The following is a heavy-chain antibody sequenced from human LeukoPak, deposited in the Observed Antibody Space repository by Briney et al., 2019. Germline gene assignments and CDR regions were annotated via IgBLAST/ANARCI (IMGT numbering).Heavy chain of an antibody. CDR3: ARVPYDFWSGYYSD. CDR2: ISYDGSNK. D-gene: IGHD3-3*01. Sequence: GGSLRLSCAASGFTFSSYAMHWVRQAPGKGLAWVAVISYDGSNKYYADSVKGRFTISRDNSKNTLYLQMNSLRAEDTAVYYCARVPYDFWSGYYSDWGQGTLVTVSS. CDR1: GFTFSSYA. V-gene: IGHV3-30*04. J-gene: IGHJ4*02.